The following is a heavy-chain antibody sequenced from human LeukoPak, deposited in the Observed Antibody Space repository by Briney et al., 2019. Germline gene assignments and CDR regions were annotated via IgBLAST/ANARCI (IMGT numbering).Heavy chain of an antibody. J-gene: IGHJ4*02. CDR3: AKDAPKIVVVKPIDY. Sequence: PGGSLRLSCAASGFTFSSYAMSWVRQAPGKGLGWVSAISGCGGSTYYADSVKGRFTISRDNSKNTLYLQMNSLRAEDTAVYYCAKDAPKIVVVKPIDYWGQGTLVTVSS. CDR1: GFTFSSYA. V-gene: IGHV3-23*01. D-gene: IGHD3-22*01. CDR2: ISGCGGST.